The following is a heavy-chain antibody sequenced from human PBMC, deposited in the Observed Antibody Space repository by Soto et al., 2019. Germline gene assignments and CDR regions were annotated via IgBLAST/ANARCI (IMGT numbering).Heavy chain of an antibody. CDR2: SYYSGSA. CDR3: ARGSIAVAGIRTFDY. D-gene: IGHD6-19*01. CDR1: GGSISSYY. V-gene: IGHV4-59*01. J-gene: IGHJ4*02. Sequence: SETLSLTCNVSGGSISSYYWSWIRQPPGKGLEWIGYSYYSGSANYNPSLKNRVTMSVDTPKKQLSLRLSSVTAADTAVYYCARGSIAVAGIRTFDYWGQGTLVTVSS.